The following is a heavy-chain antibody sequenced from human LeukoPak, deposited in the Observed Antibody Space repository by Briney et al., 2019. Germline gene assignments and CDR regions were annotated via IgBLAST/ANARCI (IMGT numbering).Heavy chain of an antibody. CDR2: INPNSGGT. D-gene: IGHD3-22*01. J-gene: IGHJ4*02. CDR1: GYTFTGYY. V-gene: IGHV1-2*02. Sequence: VASVKVSCKASGYTFTGYYMHWVRQAPGQGLEWMGWINPNSGGTNYAQKFQGRVTMTRDTSISTAYMELSRLRSDDTAAYYCARARNYYDSSGYDDFDYWGQGTLVTVSS. CDR3: ARARNYYDSSGYDDFDY.